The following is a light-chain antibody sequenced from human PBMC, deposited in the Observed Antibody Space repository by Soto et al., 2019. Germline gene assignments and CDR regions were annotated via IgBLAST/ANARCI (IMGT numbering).Light chain of an antibody. Sequence: EIVLTQSPGTLSLSPGERATLSCRASQSVSSSYLAWYQQKPGQAPRLLIYVASSMATGIPDRFSGSGSGTDSTLTISRLEPEDYAVYYCQQYGSPWTFGQGTKVEIK. CDR1: QSVSSSY. V-gene: IGKV3-20*01. J-gene: IGKJ1*01. CDR3: QQYGSPWT. CDR2: VAS.